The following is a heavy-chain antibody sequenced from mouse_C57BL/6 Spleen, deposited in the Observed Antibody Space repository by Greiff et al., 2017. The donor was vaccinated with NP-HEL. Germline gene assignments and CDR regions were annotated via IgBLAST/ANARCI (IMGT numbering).Heavy chain of an antibody. CDR2: IYPGDGDT. D-gene: IGHD2-2*01. CDR1: GYAFSSSW. Sequence: VQLKQSGPELVKPGASVKISCKASGYAFSSSWMNWVKQRPGKGLEWIGRIYPGDGDTNYNGKFKGKATLTADKSSSTAYMQLSSLTSEDSAVYFCARGGYYGYDFDYWGQGTTLTVSS. J-gene: IGHJ2*01. V-gene: IGHV1-82*01. CDR3: ARGGYYGYDFDY.